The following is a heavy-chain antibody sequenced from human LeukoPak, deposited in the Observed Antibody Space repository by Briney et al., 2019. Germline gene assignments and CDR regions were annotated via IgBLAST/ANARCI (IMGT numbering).Heavy chain of an antibody. Sequence: ASVKVSCKASGGTFSSYAISWVRQAPGQGLEWMGGIIPIFGTANYAQKFQGRVTITADKSTSTAYMELSSLRSEDTAVYYCAGYERGPYYVDIVAALDVWGKGTTVTVPS. D-gene: IGHD5-12*01. CDR2: IIPIFGTA. CDR1: GGTFSSYA. V-gene: IGHV1-69*06. CDR3: AGYERGPYYVDIVAALDV. J-gene: IGHJ6*04.